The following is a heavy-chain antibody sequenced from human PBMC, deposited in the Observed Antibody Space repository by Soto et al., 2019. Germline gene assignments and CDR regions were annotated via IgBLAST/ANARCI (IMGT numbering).Heavy chain of an antibody. V-gene: IGHV4-59*08. CDR2: IYYSGST. CDR1: GGSISSYY. D-gene: IGHD3-22*01. Sequence: QVQLQESGPGLVKPSETLSLTCTVSGGSISSYYWSWIRQPPGKGLEWIGYIYYSGSTNYNPSLKSRVTISVDTSKNQFSLKLSSVTAADTAVYYCARRLLQFDAFDIWGQGTMVTVSS. CDR3: ARRLLQFDAFDI. J-gene: IGHJ3*02.